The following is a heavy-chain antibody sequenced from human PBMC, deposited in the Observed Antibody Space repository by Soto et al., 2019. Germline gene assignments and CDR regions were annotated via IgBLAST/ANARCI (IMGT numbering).Heavy chain of an antibody. D-gene: IGHD2-21*02. V-gene: IGHV1-69*01. CDR3: ARTYCGGDCYWSGDY. Sequence: QVQLVQSGAEVKKPGSSVKVSCKASGGTFSSYAISWVRQAPGQGLEWMGGIIPIFGTANYAQKFQGRVTITADESTSTAYMERSSLRSEDTAVYYCARTYCGGDCYWSGDYWGQGTLVTVSS. CDR2: IIPIFGTA. J-gene: IGHJ4*02. CDR1: GGTFSSYA.